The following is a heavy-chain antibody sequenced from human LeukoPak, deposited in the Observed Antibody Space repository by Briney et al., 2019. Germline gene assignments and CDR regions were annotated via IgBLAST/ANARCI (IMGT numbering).Heavy chain of an antibody. V-gene: IGHV4-59*01. Sequence: SETLSLTCTVSGGSISSYYWSWIRQPPGKGLEWLGYIYYSGRTNYNASLTNRVTLSVDTSKNQFSLKLSSVTAADTAVYYCAREVGYCSGGSCYSYFDYWGQGTLVTVSS. CDR3: AREVGYCSGGSCYSYFDY. CDR1: GGSISSYY. J-gene: IGHJ4*02. D-gene: IGHD2-15*01. CDR2: IYYSGRT.